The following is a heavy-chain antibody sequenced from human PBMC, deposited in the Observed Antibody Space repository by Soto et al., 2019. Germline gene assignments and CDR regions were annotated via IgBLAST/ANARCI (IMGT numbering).Heavy chain of an antibody. J-gene: IGHJ4*02. D-gene: IGHD3-3*01. CDR2: IYPSDSDT. CDR3: ARGGVSTRTFDY. CDR1: GYNFAGYW. V-gene: IGHV5-51*01. Sequence: LGESLKISCKGSGYNFAGYWIAWVRRMPGKGLELMGIIYPSDSDTRYRPSFQGQVTISADKSISSAYLQWSSLRASDTAMYYCARGGVSTRTFDYWGQGTLVTVSS.